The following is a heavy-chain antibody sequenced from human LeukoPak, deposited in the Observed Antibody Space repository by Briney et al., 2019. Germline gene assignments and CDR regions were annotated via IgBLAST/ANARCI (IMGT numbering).Heavy chain of an antibody. CDR2: IYYSGST. Sequence: KASETLSLTCTVSGGSISSSSYYWGWIRQPPGKGLEWIGSIYYSGSTYYNPSLKSRVTISVDTSKNQFSLKLSSVTAADTAVYYCARLALRSYCSGGSCYLGAFDIWGQGTMVTVSS. J-gene: IGHJ3*02. D-gene: IGHD2-15*01. CDR3: ARLALRSYCSGGSCYLGAFDI. CDR1: GGSISSSSYY. V-gene: IGHV4-39*01.